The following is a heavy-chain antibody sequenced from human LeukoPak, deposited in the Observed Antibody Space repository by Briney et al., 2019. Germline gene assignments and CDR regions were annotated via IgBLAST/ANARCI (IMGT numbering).Heavy chain of an antibody. Sequence: PGGSLRLSCAASGFTFSSYGMHWVRRAPGKGLEWVAFIRYDGSNKYYADSVKGRFTISRDNSKNTLYLQMNSLRAEDTAVYYCAKVQQLGSFLGYWGQGTLVTVSS. CDR2: IRYDGSNK. D-gene: IGHD6-13*01. CDR1: GFTFSSYG. J-gene: IGHJ4*02. V-gene: IGHV3-30*02. CDR3: AKVQQLGSFLGY.